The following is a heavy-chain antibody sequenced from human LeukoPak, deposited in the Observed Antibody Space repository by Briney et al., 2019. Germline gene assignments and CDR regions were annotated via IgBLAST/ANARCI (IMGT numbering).Heavy chain of an antibody. J-gene: IGHJ3*02. V-gene: IGHV4-61*02. D-gene: IGHD3-10*01. CDR1: GGSISSASHY. CDR3: ARDWGSGNGFDI. Sequence: KPSETLSLTCTVSGGSISSASHYWSWIRQPAGKGLEWIGRIHTSGFTNYNPSLKSRVTISLDTSKNQFSLMLNSVTAADTAVYYCARDWGSGNGFDIWGQGTMVTVSS. CDR2: IHTSGFT.